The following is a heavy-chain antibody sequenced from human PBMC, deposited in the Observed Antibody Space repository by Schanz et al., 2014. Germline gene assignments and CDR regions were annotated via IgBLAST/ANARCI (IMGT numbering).Heavy chain of an antibody. J-gene: IGHJ4*02. CDR3: AREKGGYYPFDY. CDR1: GFTMITYA. V-gene: IGHV3-30*04. Sequence: QVQLVESGGGVVQPGRSLRLSCAASGFTMITYAMHWVRQPPGKGLEWVAIITHDGSNTYHADSVKGRFTISRDNSKNTLYLQMNSLRAEDTAVYYCAREKGGYYPFDYWGQGSLVTVSS. D-gene: IGHD3-22*01. CDR2: ITHDGSNT.